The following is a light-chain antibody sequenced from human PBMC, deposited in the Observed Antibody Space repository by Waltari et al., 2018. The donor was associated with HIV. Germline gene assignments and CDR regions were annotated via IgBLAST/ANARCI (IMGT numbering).Light chain of an antibody. Sequence: DIQMTQSPSTLSASVGDRVTITCRASQSISSWLAWYQQKPGKAPKLLIYKASSLESGVPSRFSGSGSGTEFTLTISSLQPDDFATYYCQQRGAFGQGTKVEIK. CDR2: KAS. V-gene: IGKV1-5*03. J-gene: IGKJ1*01. CDR3: QQRGA. CDR1: QSISSW.